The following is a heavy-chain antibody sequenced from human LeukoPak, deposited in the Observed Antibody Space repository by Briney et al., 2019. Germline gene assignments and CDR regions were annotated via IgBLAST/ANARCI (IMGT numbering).Heavy chain of an antibody. J-gene: IGHJ6*02. CDR2: IYYSGST. D-gene: IGHD3-10*01. CDR3: ARDRRLLWFGELFRDPDYYYYYGMDV. CDR1: GGSISSYY. V-gene: IGHV4-59*01. Sequence: PSETLSLTCTVSGGSISSYYWSWIRQPPGKGLEWIGYIYYSGSTNYNPSLKSRVTISVDTSKTQFSLKLSSVHAADTAVYYCARDRRLLWFGELFRDPDYYYYYGMDVWGQGTTVTVSS.